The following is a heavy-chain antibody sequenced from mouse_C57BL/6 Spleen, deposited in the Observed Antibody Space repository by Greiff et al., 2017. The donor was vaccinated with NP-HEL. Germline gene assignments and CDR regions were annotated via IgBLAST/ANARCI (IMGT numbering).Heavy chain of an antibody. Sequence: EVHLVESGPGLVKPSQSLSLTCSVTGYSITSGYYWNWIRQFPGNKLEWMGYISYDGSNNYNPSLKNRISITRDTSKNQFFLKLNSVTTEDTATYYCARGLLGYDAMDYWGQGTSVTVSS. CDR3: ARGLLGYDAMDY. J-gene: IGHJ4*01. D-gene: IGHD2-3*01. CDR2: ISYDGSN. CDR1: GYSITSGYY. V-gene: IGHV3-6*01.